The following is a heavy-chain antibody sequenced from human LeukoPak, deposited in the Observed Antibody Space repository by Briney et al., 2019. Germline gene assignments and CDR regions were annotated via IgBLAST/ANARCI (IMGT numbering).Heavy chain of an antibody. J-gene: IGHJ4*02. Sequence: PSETLSLTCAVYGGSFSGYYWSWIRQPPGKGLEWIGEINHSGGTNYNPSLKSRVTISVDTSKNQFSLKLSSVTAADTAVYYCARVGLWWSDFDYWGQGTLVTVSS. CDR2: INHSGGT. CDR1: GGSFSGYY. D-gene: IGHD2-15*01. V-gene: IGHV4-34*01. CDR3: ARVGLWWSDFDY.